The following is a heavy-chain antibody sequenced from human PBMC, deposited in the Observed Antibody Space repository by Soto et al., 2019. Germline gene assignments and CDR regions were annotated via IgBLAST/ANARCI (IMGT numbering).Heavy chain of an antibody. V-gene: IGHV3-21*02. CDR3: ARGWLRDPWMY. Sequence: EVQLVESGGGLVKPGGSLRLSCAASGFIFSSHTMNWVRQVPGKGLGWVSSISASSTYIYYADSLKGRFTIARDNAYNSQYRQVSSLRADDTAVYYCARGWLRDPWMYWGEGTLVAGSS. D-gene: IGHD5-12*01. CDR1: GFIFSSHT. J-gene: IGHJ4*02. CDR2: ISASSTYI.